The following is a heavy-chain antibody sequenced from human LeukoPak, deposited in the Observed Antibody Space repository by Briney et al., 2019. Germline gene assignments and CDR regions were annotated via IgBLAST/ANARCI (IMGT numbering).Heavy chain of an antibody. CDR2: IYHSGST. D-gene: IGHD2-2*02. V-gene: IGHV4-30-2*01. Sequence: PSETLSLTCAVSGGSISSGGYPWSWIRQPPGKGLEWIGYIYHSGSTYYNPSLKSRVTISVDRSKNQFSLKLSSVTAADTAVYYCARVTYCSSTSCYSYFDYWGQGTLVTVSS. CDR1: GGSISSGGYP. J-gene: IGHJ4*02. CDR3: ARVTYCSSTSCYSYFDY.